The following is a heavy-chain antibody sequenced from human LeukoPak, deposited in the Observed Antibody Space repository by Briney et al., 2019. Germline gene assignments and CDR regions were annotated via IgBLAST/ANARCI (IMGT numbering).Heavy chain of an antibody. CDR1: GFTVTNNY. D-gene: IGHD6-19*01. CDR2: IFSGGDT. V-gene: IGHV3-53*01. J-gene: IGHJ4*02. Sequence: GGSLRLSCAAAGFTVTNNYIHWVRQAPGKGLEWVSIIFSGGDTYYTDSVKGRFTISRDNSKNTMYLQMNSLRVEDTALYYCARGQIGVAGLDCWGQGTLVTVSS. CDR3: ARGQIGVAGLDC.